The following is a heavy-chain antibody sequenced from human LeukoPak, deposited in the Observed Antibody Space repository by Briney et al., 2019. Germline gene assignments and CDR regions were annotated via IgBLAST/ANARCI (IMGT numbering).Heavy chain of an antibody. J-gene: IGHJ4*02. CDR3: ARTRLGWYYFDY. CDR1: GYTFTGYY. CDR2: INPNSGGT. V-gene: IGHV1-2*02. Sequence: SVKVSCKASGYTFTGYYMHWVRQAPGQGLEWMGWINPNSGGTNYAQKFQGRVTMTRDTSISTAYMELSRLRSDDTAVYYCARTRLGWYYFDYWGQGTLVTVSS. D-gene: IGHD3/OR15-3a*01.